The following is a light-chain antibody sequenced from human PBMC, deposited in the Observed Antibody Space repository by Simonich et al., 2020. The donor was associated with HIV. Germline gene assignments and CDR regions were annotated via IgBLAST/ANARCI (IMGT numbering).Light chain of an antibody. CDR1: ALPKQY. CDR2: KDS. J-gene: IGLJ3*02. Sequence: SYELTQPPSVSVSPGQTARITCSGDALPKQYAYWYQQKPGQAPVLGIYKDSERPSGIPERFSGSSSGTTVTLTISGVQAEDEADYYCQSADNSGTYRAFGGGTKLTVL. CDR3: QSADNSGTYRA. V-gene: IGLV3-25*03.